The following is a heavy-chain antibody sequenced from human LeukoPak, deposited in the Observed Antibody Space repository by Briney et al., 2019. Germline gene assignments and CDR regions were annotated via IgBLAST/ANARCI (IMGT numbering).Heavy chain of an antibody. D-gene: IGHD2-15*01. CDR2: IYYSGST. CDR1: GGSISSYY. Sequence: PSETLSLTCTVSGGSISSYYWSWIRQPPGKGLEWIGYIYYSGSTNYNPSLKSRVTISVDTSKNQFSLKLSSVTAADTAVYYCARAPYCSGGSCALNCWGQGTLVTVSS. V-gene: IGHV4-59*01. CDR3: ARAPYCSGGSCALNC. J-gene: IGHJ4*02.